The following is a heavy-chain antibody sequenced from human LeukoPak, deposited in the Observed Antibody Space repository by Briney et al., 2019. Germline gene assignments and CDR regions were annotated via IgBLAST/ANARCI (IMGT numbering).Heavy chain of an antibody. J-gene: IGHJ4*02. CDR3: ALGTYSSGWYYGY. D-gene: IGHD6-19*01. CDR2: ISSSSSYI. V-gene: IGHV3-21*01. Sequence: GGSLRLSCAASGFTFSSYSMNWVRQAPGKGLEWVSSISSSSSYIYYADSVKGRFTISRDNAKNSLYLQMNSPRAEDTAVYYCALGTYSSGWYYGYWGQGTLVTVSS. CDR1: GFTFSSYS.